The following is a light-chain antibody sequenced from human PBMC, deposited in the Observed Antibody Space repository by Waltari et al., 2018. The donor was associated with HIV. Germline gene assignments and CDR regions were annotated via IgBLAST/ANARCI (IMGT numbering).Light chain of an antibody. CDR1: NIGDKN. Sequence: SYGLTQPLSVSVALGQTARLTCGGNNIGDKNVHWYQQKPGQAPVFVIYGDTNRPSGIPERFSGSNSGNTATLTISRAQAGDEADYYCQVWDTSTAGMFGGGTKLTVL. CDR3: QVWDTSTAGM. V-gene: IGLV3-9*01. CDR2: GDT. J-gene: IGLJ3*02.